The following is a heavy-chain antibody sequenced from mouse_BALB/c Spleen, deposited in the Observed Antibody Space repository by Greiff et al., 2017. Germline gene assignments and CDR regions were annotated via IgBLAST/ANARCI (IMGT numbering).Heavy chain of an antibody. D-gene: IGHD2-14*01. CDR1: GYSITSDYA. CDR2: ISYSGST. J-gene: IGHJ2*01. Sequence: EVKLMESGPGLVKPSQSLSLTCTVTGYSITSDYAWNWIRQFPGNKLEWMGYISYSGSTSYNPSLKSRISITRDTSKNQFFLQLNSVTTEDTATYYCASRYYRYDGYYFDYWGQGTTLTVSS. V-gene: IGHV3-2*02. CDR3: ASRYYRYDGYYFDY.